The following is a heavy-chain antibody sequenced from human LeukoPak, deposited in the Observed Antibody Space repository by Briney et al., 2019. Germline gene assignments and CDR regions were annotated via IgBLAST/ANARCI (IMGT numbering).Heavy chain of an antibody. CDR1: GFTFSSYW. V-gene: IGHV3-7*01. CDR2: IKQDGSEK. J-gene: IGHJ6*02. CDR3: ARDIVVVVAATYYYYYGMDV. Sequence: GGSLRLSCAASGFTFSSYWMSWVRQAPGKGLEWVANIKQDGSEKYYVDSVKGRFTISRDNAKNSLYLQMNSLRAEDTAVYYCARDIVVVVAATYYYYYGMDVWGQGTTVTASS. D-gene: IGHD2-15*01.